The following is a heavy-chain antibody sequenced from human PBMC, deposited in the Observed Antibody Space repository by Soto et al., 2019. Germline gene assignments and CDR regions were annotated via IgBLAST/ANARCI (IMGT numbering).Heavy chain of an antibody. J-gene: IGHJ4*02. CDR2: ISGGGTGT. D-gene: IGHD3-22*01. CDR3: AKGHYYDNVGNWVANQAFDS. V-gene: IGHV3-23*01. CDR1: GFSFNNYA. Sequence: GGSLRLSCAVSGFSFNNYATNWVRLAPGKGLEWVSSISGGGTGTYSADAVRGRFTISSDKSRNTVYLQMSSLRAEDTAVYYCAKGHYYDNVGNWVANQAFDSWGQGSLVTVSS.